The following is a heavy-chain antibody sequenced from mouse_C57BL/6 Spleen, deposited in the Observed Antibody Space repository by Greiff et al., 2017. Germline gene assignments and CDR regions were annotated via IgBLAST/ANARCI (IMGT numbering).Heavy chain of an antibody. V-gene: IGHV1-42*01. CDR3: ARGGVFDD. J-gene: IGHJ2*01. CDR1: GYSFTGYY. CDR2: INPSTGGT. Sequence: EVQLQQSGPELVKPGASVKISCKASGYSFTGYYMNWVKQSPETSLEWIGEINPSTGGTTYNQKFKAKATLTVDKSSSTAYMQLKSLTSEDSAVYFCARGGVFDDWGQGTTLTVSS.